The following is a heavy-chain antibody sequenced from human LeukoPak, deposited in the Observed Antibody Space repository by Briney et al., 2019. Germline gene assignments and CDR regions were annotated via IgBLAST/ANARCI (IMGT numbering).Heavy chain of an antibody. J-gene: IGHJ6*03. CDR2: INHSGST. CDR1: GGSFSGYY. Sequence: PSETLSLTCAVYGGSFSGYYWSWIRQPPGKGLEWIGEINHSGSTNYNPSLKSRVTISVDTSKYQFSLKLSSVTAADTAVYYCARGRYSSSSDYYYYMDVWGKGTTVTISS. V-gene: IGHV4-34*01. CDR3: ARGRYSSSSDYYYYMDV. D-gene: IGHD6-6*01.